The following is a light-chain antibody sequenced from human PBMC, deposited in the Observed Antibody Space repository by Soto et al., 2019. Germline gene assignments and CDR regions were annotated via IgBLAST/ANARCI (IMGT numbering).Light chain of an antibody. CDR2: KAS. V-gene: IGKV1-5*03. CDR3: QQFNSYPLT. J-gene: IGKJ4*01. Sequence: DIQMTQSPSTLSASVGDRVTITCRASQSIGSWLAWYQQKPRKAPNLLIYKASSLESGVPSRFSGSGSATEFTVTISSLQPEDFANYYCQQFNSYPLTFGGGTKV. CDR1: QSIGSW.